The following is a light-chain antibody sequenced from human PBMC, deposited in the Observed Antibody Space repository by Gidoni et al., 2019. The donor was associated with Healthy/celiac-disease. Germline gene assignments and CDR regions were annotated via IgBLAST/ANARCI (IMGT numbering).Light chain of an antibody. J-gene: IGKJ2*01. V-gene: IGKV1-39*01. Sequence: DIQLTQSPSSLPASVGDRVTITCRASQSISSYLNWYQQKPGKAPKLLIYAASSLQSGVPSRFSGSGSGTDFTLNISSLQPEDFATYYCQQSYSTLSTFXQXTKLEIK. CDR3: QQSYSTLST. CDR1: QSISSY. CDR2: AAS.